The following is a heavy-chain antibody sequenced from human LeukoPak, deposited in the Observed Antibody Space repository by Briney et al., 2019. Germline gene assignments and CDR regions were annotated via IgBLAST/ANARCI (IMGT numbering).Heavy chain of an antibody. D-gene: IGHD2-2*01. J-gene: IGHJ6*03. CDR2: MNPNSGNT. CDR3: ARGGLNCSSTSCWVGYYYYYYMDV. Sequence: GASVKVSCKASGYTFTSYDINWVRQATGQGLEWMGWMNPNSGNTGYAQKFQGRVTVTRNTSISTAYMELSSLRSEDTAVYYCARGGLNCSSTSCWVGYYYYYYMDVWGKGTTVTVSS. V-gene: IGHV1-8*03. CDR1: GYTFTSYD.